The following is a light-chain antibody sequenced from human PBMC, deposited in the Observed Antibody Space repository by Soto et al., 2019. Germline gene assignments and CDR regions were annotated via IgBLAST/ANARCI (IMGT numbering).Light chain of an antibody. CDR2: KAS. Sequence: DIQMTQSPSTLSASVGDSVTITCRASQSITEWLAWYQQKPGKAPKLLISKASTLQSGVPSRFSGSGFGTEFTLTISSLQPDDFATYYCLQYSTYPWTFGQGTKVEIK. CDR3: LQYSTYPWT. CDR1: QSITEW. V-gene: IGKV1-5*03. J-gene: IGKJ1*01.